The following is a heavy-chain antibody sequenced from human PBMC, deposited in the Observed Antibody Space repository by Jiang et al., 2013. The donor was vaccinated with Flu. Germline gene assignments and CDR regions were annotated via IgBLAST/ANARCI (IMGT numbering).Heavy chain of an antibody. J-gene: IGHJ5*02. Sequence: GLVKPSQTLSLTCTVSGGSIRSADYYWSWIRQPAGKGLEWIGRVYTDGSVNYNPSLKSRVTISMDTSKNQFSLRLSSVTAADTAVYYCARVWGWFDPWGQGTLVTVSS. D-gene: IGHD3-16*01. CDR1: GGSIRSADYY. CDR3: ARVWGWFDP. V-gene: IGHV4-61*02. CDR2: VYTDGSV.